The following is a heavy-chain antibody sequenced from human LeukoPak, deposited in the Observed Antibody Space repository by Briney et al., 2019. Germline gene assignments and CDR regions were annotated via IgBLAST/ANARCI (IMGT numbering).Heavy chain of an antibody. D-gene: IGHD2-15*01. Sequence: SETLSLTCTVSGGSISSSSYYWGWIRQPPGKGLEWLGSIYYSGSTYYNPSLKSRVTISVDTSKNQFSLKLSSVTAADTAVYYCARPKGYCSGGSCYDNWFDPWGQGTLVTVSS. V-gene: IGHV4-39*01. CDR1: GGSISSSSYY. CDR2: IYYSGST. CDR3: ARPKGYCSGGSCYDNWFDP. J-gene: IGHJ5*02.